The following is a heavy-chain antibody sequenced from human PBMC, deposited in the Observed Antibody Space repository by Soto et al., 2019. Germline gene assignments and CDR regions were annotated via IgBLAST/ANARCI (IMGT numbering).Heavy chain of an antibody. J-gene: IGHJ6*02. CDR3: AKDRRACSSSWYGLCHYGMNV. Sequence: PGGSLRLSFVASGFTFSSYGMHWVRQAPGKGLEWVAVISYDGSNKYYADSVKGRFTISRDNSKNTLYLQMNSLRAEDTAVYYCAKDRRACSSSWYGLCHYGMNVWGQGTTVTVSS. V-gene: IGHV3-30*18. CDR2: ISYDGSNK. D-gene: IGHD6-13*01. CDR1: GFTFSSYG.